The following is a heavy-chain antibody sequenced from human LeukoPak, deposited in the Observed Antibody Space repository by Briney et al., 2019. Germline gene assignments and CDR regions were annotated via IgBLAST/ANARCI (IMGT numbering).Heavy chain of an antibody. CDR2: IYTSGRT. Sequence: SETLSLTCTVSGGSISSYYWSWIRQPPGKGLEWIGYIYTSGRTNYNPSLKSRVTISVDTSKNQFSLKLSSVTAADTAVYYCARMITGPDAFDIWGQGTMVTVSS. CDR3: ARMITGPDAFDI. CDR1: GGSISSYY. J-gene: IGHJ3*02. D-gene: IGHD1-20*01. V-gene: IGHV4-4*09.